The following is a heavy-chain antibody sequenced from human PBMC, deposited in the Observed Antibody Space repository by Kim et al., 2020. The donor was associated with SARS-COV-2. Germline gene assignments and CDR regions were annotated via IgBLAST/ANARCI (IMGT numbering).Heavy chain of an antibody. J-gene: IGHJ4*02. Sequence: PALEGRVTISVDTSKNQFSLRLSSVAAADTAVYYCARHSGSSWLVSFDYWGQGTLVTVSS. D-gene: IGHD6-13*01. CDR3: ARHSGSSWLVSFDY. V-gene: IGHV4-39*01.